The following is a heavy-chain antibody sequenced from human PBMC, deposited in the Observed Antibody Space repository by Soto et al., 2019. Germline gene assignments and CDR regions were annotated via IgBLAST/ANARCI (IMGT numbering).Heavy chain of an antibody. J-gene: IGHJ4*02. CDR2: ISYEGSHT. V-gene: IGHV3-30*18. D-gene: IGHD2-15*01. Sequence: QVQLVESGGGVVQPGRSLRLSCAASGFIFSSYGMHWVRQAPGKGLEWVAVISYEGSHTYYADSVKGRFTITRDNSKNTQDLQMNDLRPEDTAVYYCAKEVHCGGGSCSWSEGFDYWGQGTLLTVSS. CDR1: GFIFSSYG. CDR3: AKEVHCGGGSCSWSEGFDY.